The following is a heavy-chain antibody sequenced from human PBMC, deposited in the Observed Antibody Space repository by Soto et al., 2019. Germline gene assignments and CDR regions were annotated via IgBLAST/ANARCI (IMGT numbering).Heavy chain of an antibody. CDR1: GGSFSGYY. Sequence: SETLSLTCAVYGGSFSGYYWSWIRQPPGKGLEWMGEINHSGSTNYNPSLKIQLTISVATSKNQFSLKLSSVTAADTAVYYCAESGDRHYFDYWGQGTLVTVSS. D-gene: IGHD3-3*01. J-gene: IGHJ4*02. CDR3: AESGDRHYFDY. CDR2: INHSGST. V-gene: IGHV4-34*01.